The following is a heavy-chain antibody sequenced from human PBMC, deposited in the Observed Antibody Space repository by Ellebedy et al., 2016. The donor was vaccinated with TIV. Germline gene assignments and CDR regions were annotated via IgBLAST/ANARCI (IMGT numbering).Heavy chain of an antibody. CDR2: ISSSSSYI. Sequence: GGSLRLXCAASGFTFSSYSMNWVRQAPGKGLEWVSSISSSSSYIYYADSVKGRFTISRDNAKNSLYLQMNSLRAEDTAVYYCARAYYDILTGYFTFPVDTYYYYYMDVWGKGTTVTVSS. J-gene: IGHJ6*03. CDR1: GFTFSSYS. D-gene: IGHD3-9*01. CDR3: ARAYYDILTGYFTFPVDTYYYYYMDV. V-gene: IGHV3-21*01.